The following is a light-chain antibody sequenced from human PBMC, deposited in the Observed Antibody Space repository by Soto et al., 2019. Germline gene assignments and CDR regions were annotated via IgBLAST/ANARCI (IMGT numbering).Light chain of an antibody. V-gene: IGLV2-14*03. CDR1: SSDVGAYNY. CDR2: NVS. CDR3: SPYTRSRTYV. J-gene: IGLJ1*01. Sequence: QSVLTQPASVSGSPGQSITISCIGTSSDVGAYNYVSWYQHHPGKAPKLMVSNVSNRPSGVSDRFSGSKSGNTASLTISGLQAEDEADYYCSPYTRSRTYVFGTGTKVTVL.